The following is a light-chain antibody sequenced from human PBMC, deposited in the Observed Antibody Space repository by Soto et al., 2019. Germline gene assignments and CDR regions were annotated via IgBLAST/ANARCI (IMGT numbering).Light chain of an antibody. CDR3: QQYNNWPRT. CDR1: QSVSSN. CDR2: GAS. J-gene: IGKJ1*01. V-gene: IGKV3-15*01. Sequence: EIVMTQSPATLSVSPRARATLSCRASQSVSSNLAWYQQSPGQAPRPLIYGASTRPTNIPARFRGSGSGTEFTLTITSLQSEDFAVYYCQQYNNWPRTFGQGTRWIS.